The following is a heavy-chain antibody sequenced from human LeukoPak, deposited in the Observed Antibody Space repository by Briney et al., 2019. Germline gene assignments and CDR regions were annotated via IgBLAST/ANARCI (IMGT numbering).Heavy chain of an antibody. D-gene: IGHD5-18*01. V-gene: IGHV3-23*01. CDR3: AKEKSPAVYSYGYPLDY. CDR2: ISGSGGST. J-gene: IGHJ4*02. CDR1: GFTFSSYA. Sequence: QSGGSLRLSCAASGFTFSSYAMSWVRQAPGKGLEWVSAISGSGGSTYYADSVKGRFTISRDNSKNTLYLQMNSLRAEDTAVYYCAKEKSPAVYSYGYPLDYWGQGTLVTVSS.